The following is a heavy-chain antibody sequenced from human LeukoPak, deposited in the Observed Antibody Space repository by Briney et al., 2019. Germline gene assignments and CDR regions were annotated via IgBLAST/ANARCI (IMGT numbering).Heavy chain of an antibody. CDR2: IWHDGSHH. V-gene: IGHV3-33*01. Sequence: PGRSLRLSCAASGITFSSYGMHCVRQAPGKGLEWLAVIWHDGSHHFYADSVRGRFTISRDNSKNMLYLQMNSLSADDTAVYFCASDGVVASTERKEYFQYWGQSTLVTVSS. D-gene: IGHD2-15*01. CDR1: GITFSSYG. J-gene: IGHJ1*01. CDR3: ASDGVVASTERKEYFQY.